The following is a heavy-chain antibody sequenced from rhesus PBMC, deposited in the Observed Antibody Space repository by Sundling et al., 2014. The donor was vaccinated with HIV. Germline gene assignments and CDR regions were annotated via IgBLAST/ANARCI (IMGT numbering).Heavy chain of an antibody. V-gene: IGHV3-136*01. CDR2: ISSASSYI. D-gene: IGHD1-32*01. J-gene: IGHJ1*01. Sequence: EVQLVESGGGLVQPGGSLRLSCAVSGFTFSTYAMSWVRQAPGKGLEWVSSISSASSYIYYTDSVKGRFTISRDNAKNSLSLQMNSLRAEDTAEYYCTSSYGMGYFEFLGPRAPWSPSPQ. CDR3: TSSYGMGYFEF. CDR1: GFTFSTYA.